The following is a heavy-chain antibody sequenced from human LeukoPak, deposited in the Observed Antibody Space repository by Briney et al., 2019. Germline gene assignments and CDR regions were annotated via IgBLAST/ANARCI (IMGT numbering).Heavy chain of an antibody. CDR1: GGSFSGYY. V-gene: IGHV4-34*01. CDR3: ARGRRGSSVPYFDY. D-gene: IGHD3-10*01. J-gene: IGHJ4*02. CDR2: INHSGST. Sequence: SETLSLTCAVYGGSFSGYYWSWLRQPPGKGLEGIGEINHSGSTNYNPSLKSRVTISVDKSKNQFSLKLSSVTAADTAVYYCARGRRGSSVPYFDYWGQGTLVTVSS.